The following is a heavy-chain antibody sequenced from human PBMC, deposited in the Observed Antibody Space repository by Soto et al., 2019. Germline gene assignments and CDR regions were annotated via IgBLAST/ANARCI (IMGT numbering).Heavy chain of an antibody. CDR3: AREGYGGESPFDY. V-gene: IGHV3-33*01. CDR1: GFTFRSHG. CDR2: IWYDGSNT. J-gene: IGHJ4*02. D-gene: IGHD2-21*01. Sequence: QVKLVESGGGVVQPGRSLRLSCAASGFTFRSHGMHWVRQAPGKGLEWVAVIWYDGSNTYYADSVKGRFTISRDNSKNALSLQMNSLRGEATAVYYCAREGYGGESPFDYWGQGTLVTVSS.